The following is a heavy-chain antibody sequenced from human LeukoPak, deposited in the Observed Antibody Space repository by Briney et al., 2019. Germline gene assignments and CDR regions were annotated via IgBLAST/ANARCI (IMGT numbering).Heavy chain of an antibody. D-gene: IGHD1-26*01. CDR2: ISAYNGNT. Sequence: GASVKVSCKASGGTFSSYAISWVRQAPGQGLEWMGWISAYNGNTNYAQKLQGRVTMTTDTSTSTAYMELRSLRSDDTAVYYCARASGSYYEVGWFDPWGQGTLVTVSS. CDR3: ARASGSYYEVGWFDP. CDR1: GGTFSSYA. J-gene: IGHJ5*02. V-gene: IGHV1-18*01.